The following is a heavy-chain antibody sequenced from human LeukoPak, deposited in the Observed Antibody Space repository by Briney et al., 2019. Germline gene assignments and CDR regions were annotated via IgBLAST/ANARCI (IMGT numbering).Heavy chain of an antibody. D-gene: IGHD6-6*01. CDR2: ISAYNGNT. Sequence: ASVKVSCKASGYTFTSYGISWVRQAPGQGLEWMGWISAYNGNTNYAQKLQGRVTMTTDTSKSTAYMELRSLRSDDTAVYYCARLSTIYSSSSGNWFDPWGQGTLVTVSS. J-gene: IGHJ5*02. CDR3: ARLSTIYSSSSGNWFDP. V-gene: IGHV1-18*01. CDR1: GYTFTSYG.